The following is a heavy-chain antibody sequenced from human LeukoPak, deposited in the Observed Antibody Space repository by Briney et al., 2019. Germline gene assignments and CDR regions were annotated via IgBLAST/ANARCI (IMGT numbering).Heavy chain of an antibody. CDR2: TFAGYSYT. D-gene: IGHD1-26*01. Sequence: GESLKISCQSSGYNFTPYWIVWVRQMPGKGLEWMGITFAGYSYTIYSPSFQGQVTISADKSISTAYLQWSSLKASDTAMYYCASQLIVGATSAFDIWGQGTMVTVSS. V-gene: IGHV5-51*01. CDR1: GYNFTPYW. J-gene: IGHJ3*02. CDR3: ASQLIVGATSAFDI.